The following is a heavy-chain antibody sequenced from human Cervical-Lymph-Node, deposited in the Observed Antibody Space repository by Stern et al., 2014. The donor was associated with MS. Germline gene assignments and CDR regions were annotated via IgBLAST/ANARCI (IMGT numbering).Heavy chain of an antibody. D-gene: IGHD3-10*01. V-gene: IGHV1-69*02. Sequence: VQLVESGAEVKKPGSSVKVSCKASGGTFSSYTISWVRQAPGQGLEWMGRIIPILGIANYAQKFQGRVTITADKSTSTAYMELSSLRSEDTAVYYCARAEVVRGVIKAPYYFDYWGQGTLVTVSS. CDR3: ARAEVVRGVIKAPYYFDY. CDR1: GGTFSSYT. J-gene: IGHJ4*02. CDR2: IIPILGIA.